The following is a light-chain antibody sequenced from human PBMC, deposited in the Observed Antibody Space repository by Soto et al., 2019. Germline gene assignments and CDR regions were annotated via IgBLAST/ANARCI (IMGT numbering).Light chain of an antibody. J-gene: IGLJ2*01. CDR1: SSDVGNYNL. Sequence: QSALTQPASVSGSPGQSITISCTGTSSDVGNYNLVSWYQQYPGKVPKLMIYEVNKRPSGISNRFSASKSGNTASLTISGLQADDEADYYCSSYVGGNTVIFGGGTKLTVL. V-gene: IGLV2-23*02. CDR2: EVN. CDR3: SSYVGGNTVI.